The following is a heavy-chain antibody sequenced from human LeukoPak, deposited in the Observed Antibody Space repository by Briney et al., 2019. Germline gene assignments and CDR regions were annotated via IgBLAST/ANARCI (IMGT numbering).Heavy chain of an antibody. Sequence: ASVKVSCKASGGTFSSYAISWVRQAPGQGLEWMGRIIPIFGTANYAQKFQGRVTITTDESTSTAYMELSSPRSEDTAVYYCARDSYIFKATSLDYWGQGTLVTVSS. CDR2: IIPIFGTA. V-gene: IGHV1-69*05. J-gene: IGHJ4*02. D-gene: IGHD1-26*01. CDR1: GGTFSSYA. CDR3: ARDSYIFKATSLDY.